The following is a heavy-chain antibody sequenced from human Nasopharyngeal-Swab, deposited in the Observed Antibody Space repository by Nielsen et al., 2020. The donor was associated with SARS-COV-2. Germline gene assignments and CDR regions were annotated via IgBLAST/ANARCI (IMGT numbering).Heavy chain of an antibody. J-gene: IGHJ6*03. D-gene: IGHD3-10*01. CDR2: IYYSGST. V-gene: IGHV4-39*07. CDR1: GGSISSSSYY. CDR3: ARERGRGGIWNYYYYYMDV. Sequence: GSPRLSCTVSGGSISSSSYYWGWIRQPPGKGLEWIGSIYYSGSTYYNPSLKSRVTISVDTSKNQFSLKLSSVTAADTAVYYCARERGRGGIWNYYYYYMDVWGKGTTVTVSS.